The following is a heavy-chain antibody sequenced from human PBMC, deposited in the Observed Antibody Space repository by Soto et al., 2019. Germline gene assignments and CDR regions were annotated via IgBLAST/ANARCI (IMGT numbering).Heavy chain of an antibody. J-gene: IGHJ4*02. CDR2: ISGSGGST. CDR1: GFTFSSYA. V-gene: IGHV3-23*01. D-gene: IGHD2-15*01. CDR3: AKLTDGYRSGYPRGLNYFDY. Sequence: PXGSLRLSCSASGFTFSSYAMSWVRQAPGKGLDWVSAISGSGGSTYYADSVKGRFTISRDNSKNTLYLQMNSLRAEDTAVYYCAKLTDGYRSGYPRGLNYFDYWGQGTLVTVSS.